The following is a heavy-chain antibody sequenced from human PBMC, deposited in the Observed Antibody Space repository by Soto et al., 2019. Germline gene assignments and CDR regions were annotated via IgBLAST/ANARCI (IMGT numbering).Heavy chain of an antibody. CDR3: ARGSVSPGHYGMDV. J-gene: IGHJ6*02. V-gene: IGHV1-69*06. CDR1: GGTFSSYA. Sequence: ASVKVSCKASGGTFSSYAISWVRQAPGQGLEWMGGIIPIFGTANYAQKFQGRVTITADKSTSTAYMELSSLRSEDTAVYYCARGSVSPGHYGMDVWGQGTTVTVSS. CDR2: IIPIFGTA.